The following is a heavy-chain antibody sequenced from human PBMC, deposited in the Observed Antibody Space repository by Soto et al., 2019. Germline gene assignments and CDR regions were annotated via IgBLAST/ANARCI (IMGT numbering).Heavy chain of an antibody. D-gene: IGHD2-2*01. CDR2: IIPIFGTA. CDR3: ARAKDIVVVPAASKYYFDY. V-gene: IGHV1-69*13. J-gene: IGHJ4*02. CDR1: WSTFTSAA. Sequence: GASVKGTCQALWSTFTSAAISWGGPAPGQRDEWMGGIIPIFGTANYAQKFQGRVTITADESTSTAYMELSSLRSEDTAVYYCARAKDIVVVPAASKYYFDYWGQGTLVTVSS.